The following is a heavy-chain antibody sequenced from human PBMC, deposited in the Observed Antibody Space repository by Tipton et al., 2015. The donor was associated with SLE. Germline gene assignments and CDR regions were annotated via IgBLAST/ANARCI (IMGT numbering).Heavy chain of an antibody. D-gene: IGHD3-16*01. J-gene: IGHJ4*02. V-gene: IGHV3-11*01. CDR2: ISSSGSTI. CDR3: ARVSGLGNYAHADS. CDR1: GFTFNNYW. Sequence: SLRLSCAASGFTFNNYWMHWFRQVPGKGLEWLSYISSSGSTIYYADSVKGRFTISRDNAKNSLYLQMNSLRVEDTAVYYCARVSGLGNYAHADSWGQGTLITVSS.